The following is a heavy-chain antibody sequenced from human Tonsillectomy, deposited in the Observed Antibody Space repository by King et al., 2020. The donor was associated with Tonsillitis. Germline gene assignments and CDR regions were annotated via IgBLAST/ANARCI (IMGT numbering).Heavy chain of an antibody. CDR3: ASASCSGGSCYIRAYYYMDV. D-gene: IGHD2-15*01. CDR2: ISSSGSTI. Sequence: VQLVESGGGLVQPGGSLRLSCAASGFTFSSYEMNWVRQAPGKGLEWVSYISSSGSTIYYADSVKGRFTISRDNAKNSLYLQMNSLRAEDTAVYYCASASCSGGSCYIRAYYYMDVWGKGTTVTVSS. V-gene: IGHV3-48*03. J-gene: IGHJ6*03. CDR1: GFTFSSYE.